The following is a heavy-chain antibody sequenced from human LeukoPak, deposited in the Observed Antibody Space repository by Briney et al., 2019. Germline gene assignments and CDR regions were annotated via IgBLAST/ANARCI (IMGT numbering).Heavy chain of an antibody. CDR3: ARDYYDSSGYFDY. CDR2: ISPSRGGT. J-gene: IGHJ4*02. Sequence: ASVKVSCKASGYTFIGYFMHWVRQAPGQGLEWMGWISPSRGGTKYAQKFQGRVTMTRDTSLTTFYMELSSPRSDDTAVYYCARDYYDSSGYFDYWGQGTLVSVSS. V-gene: IGHV1-2*02. CDR1: GYTFIGYF. D-gene: IGHD3-22*01.